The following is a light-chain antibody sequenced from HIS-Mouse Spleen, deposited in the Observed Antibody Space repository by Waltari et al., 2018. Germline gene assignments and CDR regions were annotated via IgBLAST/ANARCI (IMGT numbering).Light chain of an antibody. Sequence: QSVLTQPPSASGTPGQRVTISCSGSSSNIGSNYVYWYQQLTGTAPHLLIYRNNQRPSGVPARFSCSKSGTSASLAISGLRSEDDADYYFAAWDDSLSGPVFGGGTKLTVL. CDR2: RNN. CDR3: AAWDDSLSGPV. J-gene: IGLJ3*02. CDR1: SSNIGSNY. V-gene: IGLV1-47*01.